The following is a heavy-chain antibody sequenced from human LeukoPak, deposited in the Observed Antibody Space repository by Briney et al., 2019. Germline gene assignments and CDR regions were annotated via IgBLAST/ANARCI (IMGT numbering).Heavy chain of an antibody. J-gene: IGHJ4*02. CDR2: ISSSSSRSGSSAI. D-gene: IGHD7-27*01. CDR1: GFTFSSYS. Sequence: GGSLRLSCAAPGFTFSSYSMNWVRQAPGKGLEWLSYISSSSSRSGSSAIYYADSVKGRFTISRDNAKNSLYLQMNSLRAEDTAVYYCARRPKTGKNFDYWGQGTLVTVSS. CDR3: ARRPKTGKNFDY. V-gene: IGHV3-48*01.